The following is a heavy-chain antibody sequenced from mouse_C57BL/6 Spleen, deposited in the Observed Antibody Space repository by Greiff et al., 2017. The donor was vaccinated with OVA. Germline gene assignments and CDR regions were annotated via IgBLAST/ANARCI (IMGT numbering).Heavy chain of an antibody. V-gene: IGHV5-9-1*02. CDR1: GFTFSSYA. CDR3: TRDGDYAFAY. Sequence: EVQRVESGEGLVKPGGSLKLSCAASGFTFSSYAMSWVRQTPEKRLEWVAYISSGGDYIYYADTVKGRFTISRDNARNTLYLQMSSLKSEDTAMYYCTRDGDYAFAYWGQGTLVTVSA. CDR2: ISSGGDYI. J-gene: IGHJ3*01. D-gene: IGHD2-4*01.